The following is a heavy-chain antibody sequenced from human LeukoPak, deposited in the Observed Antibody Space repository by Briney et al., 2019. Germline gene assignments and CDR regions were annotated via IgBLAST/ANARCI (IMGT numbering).Heavy chain of an antibody. CDR2: ISSSSSYT. CDR1: GFTFSSYS. CDR3: ARDRRYCSSTSCYYYYYMDV. J-gene: IGHJ6*03. D-gene: IGHD2-2*01. V-gene: IGHV3-21*01. Sequence: GGSLRLSCAASGFTFSSYSMNWVRQAPGKGLEWVSSISSSSSYTYYADSVKGRFTISRDNAKNSLYLQMNSLRAEDTAVYYCARDRRYCSSTSCYYYYYMDVWGKGTTVTVSS.